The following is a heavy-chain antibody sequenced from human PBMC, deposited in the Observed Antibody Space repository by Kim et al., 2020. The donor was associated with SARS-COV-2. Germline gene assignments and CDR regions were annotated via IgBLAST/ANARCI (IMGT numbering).Heavy chain of an antibody. CDR1: GGSFSDYY. CDR3: ARAGYSIGWISGWFDP. J-gene: IGHJ5*02. CDR2: INHSGST. D-gene: IGHD6-19*01. Sequence: SETLSLTCAVYGGSFSDYYWSWIRQPPGKGLEWIGEINHSGSTNYNPSLKSRVTISVDTSKNQFSLKLSSVTAADTAVYYCARAGYSIGWISGWFDPWGQGTLVTVSS. V-gene: IGHV4-34*01.